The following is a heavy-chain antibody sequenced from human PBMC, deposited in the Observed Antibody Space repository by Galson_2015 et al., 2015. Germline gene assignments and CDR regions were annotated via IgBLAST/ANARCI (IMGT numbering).Heavy chain of an antibody. CDR1: GGTFSSYA. V-gene: IGHV1-69*13. Sequence: SVKVSCKASGGTFSSYAISWVRQAPGQGLEWMGGITPIFGTANYAQKFQGRVTITADESTSTAYMELSSLRSEDTAVYYCARGAMMRYCSSTSCSRNGGLDYWGQGTLVTVSS. D-gene: IGHD2-2*01. CDR3: ARGAMMRYCSSTSCSRNGGLDY. CDR2: ITPIFGTA. J-gene: IGHJ4*02.